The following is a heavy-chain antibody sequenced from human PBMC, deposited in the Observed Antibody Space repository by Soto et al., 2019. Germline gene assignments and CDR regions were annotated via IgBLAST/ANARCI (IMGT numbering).Heavy chain of an antibody. CDR2: IIPIFGTA. D-gene: IGHD3-22*01. CDR1: GGTFSSYA. J-gene: IGHJ4*02. V-gene: IGHV1-69*13. Sequence: ASVKVSCKASGGTFSSYAISWVRQAPGQVLEWMGGIIPIFGTANYAQKFQGRVTITADESTSTAYMELSSLRSEDTAVYYCARSVSSGYPWVPEYWGQGTMVTISS. CDR3: ARSVSSGYPWVPEY.